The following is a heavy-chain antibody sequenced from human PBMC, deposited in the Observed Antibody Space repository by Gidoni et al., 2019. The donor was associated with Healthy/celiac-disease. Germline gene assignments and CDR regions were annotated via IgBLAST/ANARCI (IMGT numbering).Heavy chain of an antibody. CDR2: ISAYNGNT. Sequence: QVQLVQSGAEVKKPGASVKVSCKASGYTFTSYGISWVRQAPGQGLEWMGWISAYNGNTNDEQKLQGRVTMTTDTSTSTAYMELRSLRSDDTAVYYCAREVLEWLEPAHYYYYGMDVWGQGTTVTVSS. CDR3: AREVLEWLEPAHYYYYGMDV. D-gene: IGHD3-3*01. CDR1: GYTFTSYG. V-gene: IGHV1-18*01. J-gene: IGHJ6*02.